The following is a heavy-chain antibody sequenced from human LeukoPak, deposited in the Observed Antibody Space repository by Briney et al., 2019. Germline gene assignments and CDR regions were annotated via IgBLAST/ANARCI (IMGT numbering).Heavy chain of an antibody. Sequence: GRSLRLSCAASGFIFSSYAMHWVRQAPGKGLEWVSSISSSSSYIYYADSVKGRFTISRDNAKNSLYLQMNSLRAEDTAVYYCARANDYGDYPEPVYWGQGTLVTVSS. D-gene: IGHD4-17*01. CDR1: GFIFSSYA. V-gene: IGHV3-21*01. J-gene: IGHJ4*02. CDR3: ARANDYGDYPEPVY. CDR2: ISSSSSYI.